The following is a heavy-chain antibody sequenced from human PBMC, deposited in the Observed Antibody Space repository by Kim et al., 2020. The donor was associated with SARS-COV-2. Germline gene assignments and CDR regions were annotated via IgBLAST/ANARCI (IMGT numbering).Heavy chain of an antibody. CDR3: TREPQWELRFGYYGMDV. CDR2: IRSKAYGGTT. J-gene: IGHJ6*02. V-gene: IGHV3-49*04. CDR1: GFTFGDYA. D-gene: IGHD1-26*01. Sequence: GGSLRLSCTASGFTFGDYAMSWVRQAPGKGLEWVGFIRSKAYGGTTEYAASVKGRFTISRDDSKSIAYLQMNSLKTEDTAVYYCTREPQWELRFGYYGMDVWGQGTTVTVSS.